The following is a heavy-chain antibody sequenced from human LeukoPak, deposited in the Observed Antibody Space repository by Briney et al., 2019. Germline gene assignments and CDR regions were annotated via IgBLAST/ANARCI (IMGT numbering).Heavy chain of an antibody. CDR2: IWYDGSKK. V-gene: IGHV3-33*01. CDR1: GFIFSSYG. D-gene: IGHD1-26*01. J-gene: IGHJ1*01. CDR3: ARVKDGSDQYFQH. Sequence: GGSLRLSCAASGFIFSSYGMHWVRQAPGKGLEWVAVIWYDGSKKHHADSVKGRFTISRDNSKNTLYLQMNSLRAEDTAVYYCARVKDGSDQYFQHWGQGTLVTVSS.